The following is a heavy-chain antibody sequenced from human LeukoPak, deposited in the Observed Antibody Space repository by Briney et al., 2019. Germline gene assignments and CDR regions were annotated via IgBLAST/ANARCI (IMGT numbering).Heavy chain of an antibody. D-gene: IGHD2-2*03. CDR3: AREAVGGYCSSTSCNQRWFDP. CDR1: GGTFSSYA. Sequence: ASVKASCKASGGTFSSYAISWVRQAPGQGLEWMGGIIPIFGTANYAQKFQGRVTITADESTSTAYMELSSLRSEDTAVYYCAREAVGGYCSSTSCNQRWFDPWGQGTLVTVSS. J-gene: IGHJ5*02. V-gene: IGHV1-69*01. CDR2: IIPIFGTA.